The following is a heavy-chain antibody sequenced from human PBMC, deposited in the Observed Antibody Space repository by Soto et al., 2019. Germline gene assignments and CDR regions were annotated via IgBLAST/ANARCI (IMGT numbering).Heavy chain of an antibody. V-gene: IGHV5-10-1*01. CDR2: IDPSDSYT. D-gene: IGHD3-3*01. J-gene: IGHJ4*02. CDR1: GYSFTSYW. Sequence: GESLKISCKGSGYSFTSYWISWVRQMPGKGLEWMGRIDPSDSYTNYSLSFQGHVTISADKSISTAYLQWSSLKASDTAMYYCARHPSGYDFWSGYSPYYFDYWGQGTLVTVSS. CDR3: ARHPSGYDFWSGYSPYYFDY.